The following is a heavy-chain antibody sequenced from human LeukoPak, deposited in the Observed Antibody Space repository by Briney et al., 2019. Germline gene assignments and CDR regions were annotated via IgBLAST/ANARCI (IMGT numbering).Heavy chain of an antibody. CDR2: ISGSGCSR. V-gene: IGHV3-23*01. CDR1: GFTFSSYA. CDR3: AKSLPGIAVAASLGY. D-gene: IGHD6-19*01. J-gene: IGHJ4*02. Sequence: GGSLRLSCAASGFTFSSYAMSWVRQAPGKGLEWVSAISGSGCSRYYADSVKGRFTISRDNSKNTLYLQMNSLRAEDTAVYYCAKSLPGIAVAASLGYWGQGTLVTVSS.